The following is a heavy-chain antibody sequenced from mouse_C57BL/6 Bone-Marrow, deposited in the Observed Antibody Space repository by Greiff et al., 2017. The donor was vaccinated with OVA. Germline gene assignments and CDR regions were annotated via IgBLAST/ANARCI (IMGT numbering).Heavy chain of an antibody. Sequence: VQLQQPGAELVKPGAPVKLSCKASGYTFTSYWMQWVKPRPGQGLEWIGEIAPSDSYTNYNQKFKGKATLTVDTSSSTAYMQLSSLTSEDSAVYYCARWYYGSSPMDYWGQGTSVTVSS. D-gene: IGHD1-1*01. CDR3: ARWYYGSSPMDY. V-gene: IGHV1-50*01. CDR1: GYTFTSYW. J-gene: IGHJ4*01. CDR2: IAPSDSYT.